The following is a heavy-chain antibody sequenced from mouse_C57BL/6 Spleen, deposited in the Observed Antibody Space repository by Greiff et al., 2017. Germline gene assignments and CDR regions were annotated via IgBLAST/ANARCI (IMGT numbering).Heavy chain of an antibody. J-gene: IGHJ2*01. CDR2: ISYSGST. CDR1: GYSITSDY. CDR3: ASAIYDGYTYYFDY. D-gene: IGHD2-3*01. Sequence: EVKLMESGTGLAKPSQSLSLTCSATGYSITSDYWNWIRKFPGNKLEYMGYISYSGSTYYYPSLNRRISITQDTSTIQYYLQLSSVTTKDTTTYYCASAIYDGYTYYFDYWGQGTTLTVSS. V-gene: IGHV3-8*01.